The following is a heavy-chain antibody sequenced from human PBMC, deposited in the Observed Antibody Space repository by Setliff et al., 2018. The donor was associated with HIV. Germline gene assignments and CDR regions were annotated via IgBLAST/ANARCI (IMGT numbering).Heavy chain of an antibody. J-gene: IGHJ3*01. V-gene: IGHV4-4*08. CDR1: GGSIGGYY. CDR2: IYSGGST. D-gene: IGHD3-10*01. Sequence: AETLSLTCTVSGGSIGGYYWSWIRQPPGTGLEWLGCIYSGGSTNYNPSLESRVTISLDTSKNQFSLRLTSVTAADTAVYYCARVRSYGSAYDAFDVWGPGTMVTVSS. CDR3: ARVRSYGSAYDAFDV.